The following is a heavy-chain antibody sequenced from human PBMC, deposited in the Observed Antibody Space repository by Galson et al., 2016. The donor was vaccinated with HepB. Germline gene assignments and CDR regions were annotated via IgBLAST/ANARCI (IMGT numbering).Heavy chain of an antibody. Sequence: KPTQTLTLTCTFSGFSLSTSGMCVSWIRQPPGKALEWLALIEWDDDKYYNTSLRTRLTISKDTSKNQVVPTMTNMDPVDTATYFCARDFYDILTGPHTPFDQWAQGTLVTVSS. D-gene: IGHD3-9*01. CDR1: GFSLSTSGMC. V-gene: IGHV2-70*13. CDR3: ARDFYDILTGPHTPFDQ. J-gene: IGHJ4*02. CDR2: IEWDDDK.